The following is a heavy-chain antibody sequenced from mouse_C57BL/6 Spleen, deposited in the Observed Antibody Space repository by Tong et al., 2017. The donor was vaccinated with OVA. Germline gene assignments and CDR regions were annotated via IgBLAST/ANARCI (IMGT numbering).Heavy chain of an antibody. D-gene: IGHD4-1*01. CDR3: ARNWDVRYFDY. CDR2: ISSGGSYT. J-gene: IGHJ2*01. CDR1: GFTFSSYA. V-gene: IGHV5-9-3*01. Sequence: EVQLQESGGGLVKPGGSLKLSCAASGFTFSSYAMSWVRQTPEKRLEWVATISSGGSYTYYPDSVKGRFTISRDNAKNRLYLQMSSLRSEDTAMYYCARNWDVRYFDYWGQGTTLTVSS.